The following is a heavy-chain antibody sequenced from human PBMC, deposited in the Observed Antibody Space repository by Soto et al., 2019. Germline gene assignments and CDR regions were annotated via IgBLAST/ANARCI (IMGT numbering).Heavy chain of an antibody. CDR1: GGSISSGGYS. Sequence: SETLSLTCSVAGGSISSGGYSWSWIRQPPGKGLEWIGYIYHSGSTNYNPSFESRVAISLDTSNNQFSLRLTSLTAADTAVYFCARDHHSYYDTSGYYPYFDFWGQGTLVTVSS. J-gene: IGHJ4*02. V-gene: IGHV4-30-2*01. D-gene: IGHD3-22*01. CDR3: ARDHHSYYDTSGYYPYFDF. CDR2: IYHSGST.